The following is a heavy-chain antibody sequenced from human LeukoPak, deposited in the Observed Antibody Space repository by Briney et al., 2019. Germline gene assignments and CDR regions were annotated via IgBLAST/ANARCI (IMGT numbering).Heavy chain of an antibody. V-gene: IGHV1-69*05. Sequence: ASVKVSCKASGGTFSSYAISWVRQAPGQGLEWMGRIIPIFGTANYAQKFQGRVTITTDESTSTAYMVLSSLRSEDTAVYYCASDDGTPGFDYFDYWGQGTLVTVSS. J-gene: IGHJ4*02. CDR2: IIPIFGTA. D-gene: IGHD1-26*01. CDR3: ASDDGTPGFDYFDY. CDR1: GGTFSSYA.